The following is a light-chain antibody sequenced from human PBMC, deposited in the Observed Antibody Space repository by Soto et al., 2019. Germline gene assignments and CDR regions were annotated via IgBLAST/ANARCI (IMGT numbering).Light chain of an antibody. Sequence: QSVLTQPASVSGSPGQSITISCTGTSSDVGGYNYVSWYQQHPGKAPKLMIYDVSNRPSGVSYRFSGSKSGNTASLTISGLQAEDEADYYCSSYTSSSTLDVIFGGGTKVTVL. CDR3: SSYTSSSTLDVI. J-gene: IGLJ2*01. V-gene: IGLV2-14*01. CDR1: SSDVGGYNY. CDR2: DVS.